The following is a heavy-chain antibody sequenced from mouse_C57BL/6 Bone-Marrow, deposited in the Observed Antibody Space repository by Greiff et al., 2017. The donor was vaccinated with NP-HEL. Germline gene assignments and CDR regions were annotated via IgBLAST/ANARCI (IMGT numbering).Heavy chain of an antibody. V-gene: IGHV1-9*01. CDR1: GYTFTGYW. CDR3: ARYDGYYGWYFDV. D-gene: IGHD2-3*01. J-gene: IGHJ1*03. CDR2: ILPGRGST. Sequence: VQLQQSGAELMKPGASVKLSCKATGYTFTGYWIEWVKQRPGHGLEWIGEILPGRGSTNYNEKFKGKATFTADTSSNTAYMQLSSLTTEDSAIYYCARYDGYYGWYFDVWGTGTTVTVSS.